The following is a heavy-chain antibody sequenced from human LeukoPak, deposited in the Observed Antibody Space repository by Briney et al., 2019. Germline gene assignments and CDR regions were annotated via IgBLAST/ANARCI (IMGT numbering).Heavy chain of an antibody. J-gene: IGHJ5*02. CDR1: GFTFSSYW. CDR2: ISYDGSNK. Sequence: PGGSLRLSCAASGFTFSSYWMHWVRQAPSKGLEWVAVISYDGSNKYYADSVKGRFTISRDNSKNTLYLQMNSLRAEDTAVYYCARDRELRNWFDPWGQGTLVTASS. CDR3: ARDRELRNWFDP. V-gene: IGHV3-30*03. D-gene: IGHD3-3*01.